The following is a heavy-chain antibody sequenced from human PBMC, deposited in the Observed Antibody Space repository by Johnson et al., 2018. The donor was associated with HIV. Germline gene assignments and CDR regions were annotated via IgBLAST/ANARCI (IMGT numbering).Heavy chain of an antibody. Sequence: VQLVESGGGLVQPGRSLRLSCTASGFTFDDYAMHWVRQAPGKGLEWVSHISTSGGGIYYADSVKGRFTISRDNARNSLYLQMNSLRAEDTAVYYCARATGSWMDAFDIWGQGTMVTVSS. CDR2: ISTSGGGI. V-gene: IGHV3-48*03. CDR3: ARATGSWMDAFDI. CDR1: GFTFDDYA. J-gene: IGHJ3*02. D-gene: IGHD2-2*03.